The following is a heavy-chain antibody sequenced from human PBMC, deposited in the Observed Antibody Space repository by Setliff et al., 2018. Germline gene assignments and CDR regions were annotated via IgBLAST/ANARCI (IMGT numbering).Heavy chain of an antibody. Sequence: GGSLRLSCAASGFTFTDFWMHWVRQPPGKGLEWVSRISPDGREIYYADSVKGRFTISRDNTKNTVYLQMNSLRVEDAGLYYCVRLLDVDYWGQGTLVTVSS. CDR1: GFTFTDFW. V-gene: IGHV3-74*01. D-gene: IGHD3-10*01. CDR2: ISPDGREI. J-gene: IGHJ4*02. CDR3: VRLLDVDY.